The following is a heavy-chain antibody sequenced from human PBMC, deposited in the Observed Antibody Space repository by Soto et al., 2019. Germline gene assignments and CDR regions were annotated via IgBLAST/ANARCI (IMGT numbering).Heavy chain of an antibody. CDR2: ISAYNGST. D-gene: IGHD6-13*01. J-gene: IGHJ4*02. Sequence: ASVKVSFKASGYTFTSYGISWVRQAPGQELEWMGWISAYNGSTNYAQKLQGRVTMTTDTSTSTAYMELRSLRSDDTAVYYCARDTPYSSSWNFDYWGQGTLVTVSS. CDR3: ARDTPYSSSWNFDY. CDR1: GYTFTSYG. V-gene: IGHV1-18*01.